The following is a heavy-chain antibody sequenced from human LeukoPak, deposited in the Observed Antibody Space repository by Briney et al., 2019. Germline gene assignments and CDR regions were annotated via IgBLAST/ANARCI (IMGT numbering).Heavy chain of an antibody. J-gene: IGHJ4*02. V-gene: IGHV1-2*02. D-gene: IGHD4-17*01. CDR2: INPNSGST. CDR1: GYTFTGYY. CDR3: ARRGNYGDYFDY. Sequence: ASVKVSCKASGYTFTGYYMHWVRQAPGQGLEWMGWINPNSGSTDYAQKFQGRVTMTRDTSISTAFMDLSRLRSDDTAVYYCARRGNYGDYFDYWGQGTLVTVSS.